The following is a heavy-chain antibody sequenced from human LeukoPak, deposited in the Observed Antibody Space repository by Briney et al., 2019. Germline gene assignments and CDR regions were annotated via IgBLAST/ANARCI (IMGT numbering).Heavy chain of an antibody. D-gene: IGHD6-19*01. CDR3: ARVGSSGG. J-gene: IGHJ4*02. V-gene: IGHV3-30-3*01. CDR1: GFTFSSYA. Sequence: GGSLRLSCAASGFTFSSYAMHWVRQAPGKGLDWVAVISYDGSNKYYADSVKGRFTISRDNSKNTLYLQMNSLRAEDTAVYYCARVGSSGGWGQGTLVTVSS. CDR2: ISYDGSNK.